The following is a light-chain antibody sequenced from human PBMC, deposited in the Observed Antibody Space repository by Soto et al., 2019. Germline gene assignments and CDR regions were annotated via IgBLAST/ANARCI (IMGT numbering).Light chain of an antibody. V-gene: IGKV1-5*03. CDR3: QQYDRYPVT. Sequence: DSQITQSPSTLAASVGDRVTITCRASQSISSWLAWYQQKPGKAPKLLIDKSSLLPSGVPSRFSGSGSGTEFTLTISSLQPEDFATYYCQQYDRYPVTFGGGTKVEVK. J-gene: IGKJ4*01. CDR2: KSS. CDR1: QSISSW.